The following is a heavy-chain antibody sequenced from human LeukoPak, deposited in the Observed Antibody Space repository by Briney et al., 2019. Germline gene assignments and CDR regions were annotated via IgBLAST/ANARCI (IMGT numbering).Heavy chain of an antibody. J-gene: IGHJ4*02. Sequence: SETLSLTCTVSGGSISSSSYYWGWIRQPPGKGLEWIGSIYYSGSTYYNPSLKSRVTISVDTSKNQFSLKLSSVTAADTAVYYCAGSRGNVPLFDYWGQGTLVTVSS. CDR2: IYYSGST. V-gene: IGHV4-39*01. D-gene: IGHD1-1*01. CDR3: AGSRGNVPLFDY. CDR1: GGSISSSSYY.